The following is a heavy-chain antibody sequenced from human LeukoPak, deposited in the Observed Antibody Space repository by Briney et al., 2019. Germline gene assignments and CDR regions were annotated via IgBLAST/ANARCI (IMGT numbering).Heavy chain of an antibody. CDR1: GFTFSSYG. CDR2: IRYDGSNQ. CDR3: AKAPVTSCRGAFCYPFDY. D-gene: IGHD2-21*01. J-gene: IGHJ4*01. V-gene: IGHV3-30*02. Sequence: GGSLRLSCAASGFTFSSYGMHWVRQAPGRGLEWVAFIRYDGSNQYYADSVKGRFTISRDNAKNSLYLQMNSLRAEDTGVYYCAKAPVTSCRGAFCYPFDYWGHGTLVTVSS.